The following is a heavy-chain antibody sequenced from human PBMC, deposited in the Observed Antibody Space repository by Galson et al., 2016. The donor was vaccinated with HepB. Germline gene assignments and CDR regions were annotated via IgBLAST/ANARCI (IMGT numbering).Heavy chain of an antibody. CDR3: AKDSSPTGVVLFDC. CDR1: GFTFNSYA. D-gene: IGHD3-3*01. Sequence: SLRLSCAASGFTFNSYAMSWVRQAPGGGLEWVSSISKDGGVTSHAASVKGRFTISRDNSKNTMSLQMDSLRDDDTAIYYCAKDSSPTGVVLFDCWGQGTLVTVSS. V-gene: IGHV3-23*01. J-gene: IGHJ4*02. CDR2: ISKDGGVT.